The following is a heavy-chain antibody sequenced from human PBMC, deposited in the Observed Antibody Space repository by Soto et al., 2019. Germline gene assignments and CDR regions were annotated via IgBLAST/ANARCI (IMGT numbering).Heavy chain of an antibody. V-gene: IGHV1-18*01. CDR3: ARVIAAAGTFRARYFDY. D-gene: IGHD6-13*01. Sequence: ASVKVSCKASGYTFTSYGISWVRQAPGQGLEWMGWISAYNGNTNYAQKLQGRVTMTTDTSTSTAYMELRSLRSDDTAVYYCARVIAAAGTFRARYFDYWGQGTLVTVSS. J-gene: IGHJ4*02. CDR1: GYTFTSYG. CDR2: ISAYNGNT.